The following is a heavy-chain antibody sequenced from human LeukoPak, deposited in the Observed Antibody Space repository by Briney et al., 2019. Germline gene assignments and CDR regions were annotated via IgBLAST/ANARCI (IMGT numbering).Heavy chain of an antibody. D-gene: IGHD6-19*01. J-gene: IGHJ3*02. V-gene: IGHV3-30*18. CDR1: GFTFSSYG. CDR3: AKDGGSMAVPDAFDI. CDR2: ISYDGSKK. Sequence: PGGSLRLSCAASGFTFSSYGMHWVRQAPAKGLEWVAVISYDGSKKYYADSVKGRFTISRDDSKNTLYLQMNSLRAEDTAVYYCAKDGGSMAVPDAFDIWGQGTMVTVSS.